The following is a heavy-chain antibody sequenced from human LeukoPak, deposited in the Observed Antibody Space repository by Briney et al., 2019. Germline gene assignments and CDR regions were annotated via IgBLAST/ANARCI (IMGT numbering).Heavy chain of an antibody. CDR2: ISSSGSTI. V-gene: IGHV3-48*03. D-gene: IGHD6-19*01. J-gene: IGHJ4*02. CDR3: ARDYSSGCYYFDY. CDR1: GFTFSSYE. Sequence: GGSLRLSCAASGFTFSSYEMNWVRQAPGKGLEWVSYISSSGSTIYYADSVKGRFTISRDNAKNSLYLQMNSLRAEDTAVYHCARDYSSGCYYFDYWGGGTLVTVVS.